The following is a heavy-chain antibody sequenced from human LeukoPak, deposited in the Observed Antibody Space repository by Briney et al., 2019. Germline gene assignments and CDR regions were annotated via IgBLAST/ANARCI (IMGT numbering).Heavy chain of an antibody. J-gene: IGHJ5*02. Sequence: ASVKVSCKASGGTFSSYAISWVRQAPGQGLEWMGGIIPIFGTANYAQKFQGRVTITTDESTSTAYMELSSLRSEDTAVYYCARGEEVPAISILGGWFDPWGQGTLVTVSS. V-gene: IGHV1-69*05. D-gene: IGHD2-2*01. CDR1: GGTFSSYA. CDR2: IIPIFGTA. CDR3: ARGEEVPAISILGGWFDP.